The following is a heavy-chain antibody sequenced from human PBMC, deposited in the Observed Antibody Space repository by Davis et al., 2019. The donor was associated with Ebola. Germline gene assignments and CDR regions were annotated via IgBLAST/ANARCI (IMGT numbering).Heavy chain of an antibody. D-gene: IGHD2-2*01. CDR1: GFTVSSNY. J-gene: IGHJ6*02. CDR3: AKDKGAGCRSTSCYGVDYYHGMDV. V-gene: IGHV3-53*05. CDR2: IYSGGST. Sequence: GESLKISCAASGFTVSSNYMSWVRQAPGKGLEWVSVIYSGGSTYYADSVKGRFIISRDNAKNSLYLQMNSLRAEDTALYYCAKDKGAGCRSTSCYGVDYYHGMDVWGQGTTVTVSS.